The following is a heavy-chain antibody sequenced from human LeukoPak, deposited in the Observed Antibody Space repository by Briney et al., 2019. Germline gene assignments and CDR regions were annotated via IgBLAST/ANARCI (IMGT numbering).Heavy chain of an antibody. V-gene: IGHV1-8*03. J-gene: IGHJ4*02. D-gene: IGHD2-2*01. CDR1: GYTFTSYD. Sequence: GASVKVSCKASGYTFTSYDINWVRQATGQGLEWMGWMNPNSGNTGYAQKFQGRVTITRNTSISTAYMELSSLRSEDTAVYYCARSPRYRSSTSCYALGYWGQGTLVTVSS. CDR3: ARSPRYRSSTSCYALGY. CDR2: MNPNSGNT.